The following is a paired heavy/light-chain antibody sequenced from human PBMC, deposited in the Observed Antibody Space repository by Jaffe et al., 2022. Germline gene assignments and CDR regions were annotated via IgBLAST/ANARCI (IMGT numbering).Light chain of an antibody. J-gene: IGLJ1*01. CDR1: SSNIGNNY. CDR2: ENN. V-gene: IGLV1-51*02. CDR3: GTWDSSLSAPYV. Sequence: QSVLTQPPSVSAAPGQKVTISCSGSSSNIGNNYVSWYQQLPGTAPKLLIYENNKRPSGIPDRFSGSKSGTSATLGITGLQTGDEADYYCGTWDSSLSAPYVFGTGTKVTVL.
Heavy chain of an antibody. J-gene: IGHJ6*03. D-gene: IGHD2-2*01. CDR1: GFTVSSNY. Sequence: EVQLVETGGGLIQPGGSLRLSCAASGFTVSSNYMSWVRQAPGKGLEWVSVIYSGGSTYYADSVKGRFTISRDNSKNTLYLQMNSLRAEDTAVYYCARGSVVPAAMMGMYYYYYMDVWGKGTTVTVSS. CDR3: ARGSVVPAAMMGMYYYYYMDV. V-gene: IGHV3-53*02. CDR2: IYSGGST.